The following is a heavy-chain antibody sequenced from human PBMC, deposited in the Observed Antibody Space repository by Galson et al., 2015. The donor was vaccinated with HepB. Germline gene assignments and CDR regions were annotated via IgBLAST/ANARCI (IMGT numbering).Heavy chain of an antibody. D-gene: IGHD4-11*01. CDR1: GYTFTDSY. CDR2: VNPYSGGT. J-gene: IGHJ4*02. V-gene: IGHV1-2*02. CDR3: ARPGLTVTTYYFDS. Sequence: SVKVSCKASGYTFTDSYLHWVRQAPGHGLEWIGWVNPYSGGTSYGMKFQGRVTLTRDTSTSTAYLELTSLTSDDTGIYYCARPGLTVTTYYFDSWGQGTLLFVSS.